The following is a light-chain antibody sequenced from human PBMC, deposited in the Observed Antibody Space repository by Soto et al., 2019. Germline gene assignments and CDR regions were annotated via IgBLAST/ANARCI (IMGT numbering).Light chain of an antibody. J-gene: IGKJ2*01. Sequence: DIQMTQSPSTLSAFVGDRVTITCRASQNIGTYLAWYQQKPGKAPKLLIYGASNLESAVPSRFRGSGSGTQFSLSISSLQPDDSATYYCQQYHSYMYTFGQGTKLEIK. CDR2: GAS. CDR3: QQYHSYMYT. V-gene: IGKV1-5*01. CDR1: QNIGTY.